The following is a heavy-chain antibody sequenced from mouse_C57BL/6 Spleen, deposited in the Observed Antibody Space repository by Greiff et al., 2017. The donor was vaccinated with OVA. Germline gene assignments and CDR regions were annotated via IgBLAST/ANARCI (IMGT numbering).Heavy chain of an antibody. CDR2: ISSGGSYT. Sequence: EVQRVESGGDLVKPGGSLKLSCAASGFTFSSYGMSWVRQTPDKRLEWVATISSGGSYTYYPDSVKGRFTISRDNAKNTLYLQMSSLKSEDTAMYYCARHDGYSVGFAYWGQGTLVTVSA. CDR3: ARHDGYSVGFAY. CDR1: GFTFSSYG. D-gene: IGHD2-3*01. V-gene: IGHV5-6*01. J-gene: IGHJ3*01.